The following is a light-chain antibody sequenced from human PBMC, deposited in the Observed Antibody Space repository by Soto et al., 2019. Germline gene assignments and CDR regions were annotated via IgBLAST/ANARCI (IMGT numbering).Light chain of an antibody. J-gene: IGLJ1*01. Sequence: QSVLTQPPSASGTPGQRVTISCSGSSSNIGNNDVYWYQQLPETAPKLLIYTNNKRPSGVPDRFSGSKSGTSASLAISGLRSEDEADYYCAAWDDSLSGSYVFGNGTKSPS. CDR2: TNN. CDR3: AAWDDSLSGSYV. CDR1: SSNIGNND. V-gene: IGLV1-47*02.